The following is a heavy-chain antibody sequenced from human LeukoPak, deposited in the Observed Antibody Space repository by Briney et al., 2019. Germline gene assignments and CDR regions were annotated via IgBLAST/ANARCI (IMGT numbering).Heavy chain of an antibody. J-gene: IGHJ3*02. V-gene: IGHV4-31*03. CDR1: GDSVTSGGYF. CDR2: VSNSGTT. D-gene: IGHD2-21*02. CDR3: ARDVVVTSSPDAFDI. Sequence: PSQTLSLTCTVSGDSVTSGGYFWTWIRQHRGKGLEWIGYVSNSGTTSYNPSLKSRVSISVDTSNNQFSLRLSSVTAADTAVHYCARDVVVTSSPDAFDIWGQGTMVTVSS.